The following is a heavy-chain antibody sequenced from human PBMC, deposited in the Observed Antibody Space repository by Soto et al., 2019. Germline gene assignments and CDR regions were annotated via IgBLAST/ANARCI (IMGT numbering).Heavy chain of an antibody. CDR2: ISWNSGSI. CDR1: GFTFDDYA. J-gene: IGHJ4*02. Sequence: EVQLVESGGGLVQPGRSLRLSCAASGFTFDDYAMHWVRQAPGKGLEWVSGISWNSGSIGYADSVKGRFTISRDNAKNSLYLQMNSLRAEDTALYYCAKGMTGSGYYCAVDYWGQGTLVTVSS. D-gene: IGHD3-22*01. V-gene: IGHV3-9*01. CDR3: AKGMTGSGYYCAVDY.